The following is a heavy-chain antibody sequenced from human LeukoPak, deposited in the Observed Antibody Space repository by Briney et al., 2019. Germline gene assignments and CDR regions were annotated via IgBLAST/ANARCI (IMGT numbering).Heavy chain of an antibody. CDR3: ARSLGTYWGKDFLNWFDP. D-gene: IGHD3-16*01. V-gene: IGHV1-8*01. CDR1: EYTFTNYD. CDR2: INPNSGNT. J-gene: IGHJ5*02. Sequence: ASVQVSCKASEYTFTNYDINWVRQATGQGLEWMGWINPNSGNTGDTQKFQGRVTMTRNTSLSTAYMELTSLKSEDTAVYYCARSLGTYWGKDFLNWFDPWGQGTLVTVSS.